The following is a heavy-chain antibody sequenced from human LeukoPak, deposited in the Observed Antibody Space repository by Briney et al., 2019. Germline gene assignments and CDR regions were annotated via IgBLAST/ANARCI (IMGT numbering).Heavy chain of an antibody. J-gene: IGHJ4*02. V-gene: IGHV3-23*01. Sequence: GGSLRLSCAASGFTFSSYAMSWVRQAPGKGLEWVSDISGSGGSTYYADSVKGRFTISRDNSKNTLYLQMNSLRAEDTAVYYCAEGGAKPFDYWGQGTLVTVSS. CDR2: ISGSGGST. CDR3: AEGGAKPFDY. CDR1: GFTFSSYA. D-gene: IGHD1-26*01.